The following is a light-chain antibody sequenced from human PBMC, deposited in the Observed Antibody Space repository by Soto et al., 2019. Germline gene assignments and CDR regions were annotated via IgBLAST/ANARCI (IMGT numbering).Light chain of an antibody. V-gene: IGLV1-40*01. J-gene: IGLJ1*01. Sequence: QSLLSEPPSVSGAPGHRVTISCTGSSSNIGAGYDVHWYQQLPGTAPKLLIYGNSNRPSGVPDRFSGSKSGTSASLAITGLQAEDEADYYCQYSDSSLNVFGTGTKVTVL. CDR3: QYSDSSLNV. CDR1: SSNIGAGYD. CDR2: GNS.